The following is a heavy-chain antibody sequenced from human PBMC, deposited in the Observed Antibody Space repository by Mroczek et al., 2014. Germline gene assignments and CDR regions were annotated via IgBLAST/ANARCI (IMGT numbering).Heavy chain of an antibody. CDR3: ARGPKYSRGSFDL. V-gene: IGHV4-34*01. Sequence: QVQLQHGAAGLLKPSVDPVPHLASVYGGSFSGYYWSWIRQPPGKGLKWIGEINHSGGTNYNPSLKSRVTVSVDTSNNQFSLKLSSVTAADTAVYYCARGPKYSRGSFDLWGRGTLVTVSS. CDR2: INHSGGT. J-gene: IGHJ2*01. CDR1: GGSFSGYY. D-gene: IGHD1-26*01.